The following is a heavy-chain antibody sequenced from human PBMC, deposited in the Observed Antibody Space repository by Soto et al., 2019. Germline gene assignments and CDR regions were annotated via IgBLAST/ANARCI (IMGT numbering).Heavy chain of an antibody. V-gene: IGHV1-69*01. CDR2: IIPIFGTA. J-gene: IGHJ5*02. D-gene: IGHD3-22*01. CDR1: GGTFSTYT. Sequence: QVQLVQSGAEVKKPGSSVKVSCKASGGTFSTYTITWVRQAPGQGLEWMGGIIPIFGTANYPQKFQGRVTITADESTSTAYMEMSSLRSEDTAVYYCARSQDSSGYWNNCFYPWGQGTLVTVSS. CDR3: ARSQDSSGYWNNCFYP.